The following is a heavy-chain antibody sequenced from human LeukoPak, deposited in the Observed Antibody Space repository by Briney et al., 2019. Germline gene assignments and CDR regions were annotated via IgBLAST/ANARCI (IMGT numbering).Heavy chain of an antibody. CDR2: IFYSGST. J-gene: IGHJ4*02. Sequence: NPSETLSRTCTVSGGSIISADHYWRWIRQPPGKGLEWIGYIFYSGSTYYNPSLKSRLTISVDTSKNQFSLKLSSVTAADTAVYYCARGYYDVLTNYPKNFDQWGQGTLVTVSS. D-gene: IGHD3-9*01. CDR1: GGSIISADHY. CDR3: ARGYYDVLTNYPKNFDQ. V-gene: IGHV4-30-4*01.